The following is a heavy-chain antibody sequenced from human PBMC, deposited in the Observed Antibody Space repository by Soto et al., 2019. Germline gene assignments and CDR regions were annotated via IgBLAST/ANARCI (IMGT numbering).Heavy chain of an antibody. CDR1: GYAFTIYI. CDR3: ARAPNWNYVDF. Sequence: QVQLVQSGAEVKRPGASVKVSCKASGYAFTIYIITWVRQAPGQGLEWMGWISAYSGNSNYAQKFQGRVTMTTDASTSTAYMELRSLRSDDTAVYYCARAPNWNYVDFWGQGTLVTVSS. V-gene: IGHV1-18*04. D-gene: IGHD1-1*01. CDR2: ISAYSGNS. J-gene: IGHJ4*02.